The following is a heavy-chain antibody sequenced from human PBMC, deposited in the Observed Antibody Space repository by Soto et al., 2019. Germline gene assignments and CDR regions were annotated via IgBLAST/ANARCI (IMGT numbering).Heavy chain of an antibody. V-gene: IGHV4-30-4*01. Sequence: PSETLSLTCTVSGGSISSGDYYWSWIRQPPGKGLEWIGYIYYSGSTYYNPSLKSRVTISVDTSKNQFSLKLSSVTAADTAVYYCAREYCSGDSCKQNHNWIDPWGQGTLVSVSS. CDR2: IYYSGST. D-gene: IGHD2-15*01. J-gene: IGHJ5*02. CDR1: GGSISSGDYY. CDR3: AREYCSGDSCKQNHNWIDP.